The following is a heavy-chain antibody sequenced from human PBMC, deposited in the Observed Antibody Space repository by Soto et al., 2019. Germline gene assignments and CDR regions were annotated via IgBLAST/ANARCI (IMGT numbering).Heavy chain of an antibody. CDR3: AKHSPTVENWYFAL. V-gene: IGHV3-30*18. Sequence: GVSLRLSCAASGFTFSSYGMHWVRQAPGKGLEWVAVISYDGSNKYYADSVKGRFTISRDNSKNTLYLQMNSLRAEDKAVYYCAKHSPTVENWYFALWGRGTLVTVSS. CDR2: ISYDGSNK. CDR1: GFTFSSYG. D-gene: IGHD4-17*01. J-gene: IGHJ2*01.